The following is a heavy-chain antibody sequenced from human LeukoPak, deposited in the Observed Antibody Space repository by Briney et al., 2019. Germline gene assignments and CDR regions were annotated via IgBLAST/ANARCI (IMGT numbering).Heavy chain of an antibody. CDR2: ISGSGGST. CDR3: AKETTYYYDSSGYSNY. D-gene: IGHD3-22*01. Sequence: GGSLRLSCAASGFTFSSYAMSWVRQAPGKGLEWVSVISGSGGSTYYADSVKGRFTISRDNSKNTLYLQMNSLRAEDTAVYYCAKETTYYYDSSGYSNYWGQGTLVTVSS. J-gene: IGHJ4*02. CDR1: GFTFSSYA. V-gene: IGHV3-23*01.